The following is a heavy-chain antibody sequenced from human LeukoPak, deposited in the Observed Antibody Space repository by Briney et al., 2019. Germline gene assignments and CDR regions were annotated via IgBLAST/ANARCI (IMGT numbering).Heavy chain of an antibody. D-gene: IGHD3-22*01. CDR3: ARFPHYYDSSGYSF. Sequence: PGGSLRLSCAASGFTFSGSAIHWVRQASGKGLEWVARIKTKAESYATAYVASVKGRFTISRDDSKNTAYLQMNSLRAEDTAVYYCARFPHYYDSSGYSFWGQGTLVTVSS. V-gene: IGHV3-73*01. J-gene: IGHJ4*02. CDR1: GFTFSGSA. CDR2: IKTKAESYAT.